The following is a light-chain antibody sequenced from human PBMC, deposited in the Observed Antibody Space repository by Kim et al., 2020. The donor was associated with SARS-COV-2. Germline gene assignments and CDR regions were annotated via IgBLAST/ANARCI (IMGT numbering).Light chain of an antibody. Sequence: NFMLTQPHSVSESPGKTVTISCTRSSGSIASNYVQWYQQRPGSAPTTVIYEDNQRPSGVPDRFSGSIDSSSNSPSLTISGLKTEDEADYYCQSYDSSNRWVFGGGTQLTVL. J-gene: IGLJ3*02. V-gene: IGLV6-57*03. CDR2: EDN. CDR3: QSYDSSNRWV. CDR1: SGSIASNY.